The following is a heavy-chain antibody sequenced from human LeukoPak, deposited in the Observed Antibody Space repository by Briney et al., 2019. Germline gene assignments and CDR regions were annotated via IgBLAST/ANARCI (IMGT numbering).Heavy chain of an antibody. Sequence: ASVKVSCKASGGTFSSYAISWVRQAPGQGLEWMGGIIPIFGSANHAQKFQGRVTITADESTSTAYMELSSLRSEDTAVYYCARDPAAADGPDDAFDIWGQGTMVTVPS. CDR3: ARDPAAADGPDDAFDI. CDR1: GGTFSSYA. D-gene: IGHD6-13*01. V-gene: IGHV1-69*13. J-gene: IGHJ3*02. CDR2: IIPIFGSA.